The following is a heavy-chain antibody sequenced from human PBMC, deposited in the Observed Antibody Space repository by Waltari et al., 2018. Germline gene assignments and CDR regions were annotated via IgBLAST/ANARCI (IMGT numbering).Heavy chain of an antibody. CDR2: ISGSGGST. Sequence: EVQLLESGGGLVQPGGSLRLSCAASGFTFRSYAMSGVRQAPGKGLEWVSAISGSGGSTYYADSVKGRFTISRDNSKNTLYLQMNSLRAEDTAVYYCAKDILDWNYAGRDINWFDPWGQGTLVTVSS. V-gene: IGHV3-23*01. D-gene: IGHD1-7*01. CDR3: AKDILDWNYAGRDINWFDP. CDR1: GFTFRSYA. J-gene: IGHJ5*02.